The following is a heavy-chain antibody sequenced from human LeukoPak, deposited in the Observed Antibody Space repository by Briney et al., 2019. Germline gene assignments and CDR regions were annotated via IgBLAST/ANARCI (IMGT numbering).Heavy chain of an antibody. CDR1: GFTVSSNY. V-gene: IGHV3-66*02. CDR3: ARVPSKRYHLPYFDY. CDR2: IYSGGST. J-gene: IGHJ4*02. Sequence: PGGSLRLSCAVSGFTVSSNYMSWVRQAPGKGLEWVSVIYSGGSTYYADSVKGRFTISRDNSKNTLYLQMNSLRAEDTAVYYCARVPSKRYHLPYFDYWGQGTLVTVSS. D-gene: IGHD2-2*01.